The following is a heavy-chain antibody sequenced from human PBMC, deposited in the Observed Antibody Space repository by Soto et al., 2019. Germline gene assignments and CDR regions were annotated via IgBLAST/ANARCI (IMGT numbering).Heavy chain of an antibody. J-gene: IGHJ6*04. CDR1: GGSISSYY. D-gene: IGHD2-15*01. Sequence: TSETLSLTCTVSGGSISSYYWSWIRQPPGKGLEWIGYIYYSGSTNYNPSLKSRVTISVDTSKNQFSLKLSSVTAADTAVYYCARLVAAGNVWGKGTTVTVSS. CDR2: IYYSGST. CDR3: ARLVAAGNV. V-gene: IGHV4-59*08.